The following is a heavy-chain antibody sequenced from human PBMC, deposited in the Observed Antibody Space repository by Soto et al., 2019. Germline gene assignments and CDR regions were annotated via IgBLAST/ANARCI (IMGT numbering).Heavy chain of an antibody. D-gene: IGHD1-1*01. J-gene: IGHJ5*02. V-gene: IGHV4-38-2*02. CDR2: TFHSGNT. Sequence: TSETLSHSCTVADGTIRTGDYWGWIQKSPGKGLEWIGATFHSGNTYYNPSLESRVIMSFDTSKDQFSLTLQSVTAADTGIYYCARGQSAVDVFFPTPVPFYPW. CDR1: DGTIRTGDY. CDR3: ARGQSAVDVFFPTPVPFYP.